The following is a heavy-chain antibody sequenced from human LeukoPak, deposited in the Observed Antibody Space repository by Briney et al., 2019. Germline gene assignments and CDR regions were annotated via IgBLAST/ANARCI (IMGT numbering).Heavy chain of an antibody. CDR2: IYTSGST. D-gene: IGHD3-10*01. V-gene: IGHV4-4*07. Sequence: SETLSLTCTVSGGSISSYYWSWIRQPAGKGLEWIGRIYTSGSTYYNPSLKSRVTISVDTSKNQFSLKLSSVTAADTAVYYCATPWDYYGSGSLYYWGQGTLVTVSS. CDR1: GGSISSYY. CDR3: ATPWDYYGSGSLYY. J-gene: IGHJ4*02.